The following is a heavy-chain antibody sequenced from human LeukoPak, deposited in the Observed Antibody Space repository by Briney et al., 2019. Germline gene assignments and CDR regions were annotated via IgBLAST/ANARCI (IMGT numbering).Heavy chain of an antibody. CDR2: IYYSGST. D-gene: IGHD3-9*01. Sequence: SETLSLTCTVSGGSISSGGYYWSWIRQHPGKGLEWIGYIYYSGSTYYNPSLKSRVTISVDTSKNQFSLKLSSVTAADTAVYYCARDRPHFDSRKADAFDIWGQGTMVTVSS. V-gene: IGHV4-31*03. CDR1: GGSISSGGYY. J-gene: IGHJ3*02. CDR3: ARDRPHFDSRKADAFDI.